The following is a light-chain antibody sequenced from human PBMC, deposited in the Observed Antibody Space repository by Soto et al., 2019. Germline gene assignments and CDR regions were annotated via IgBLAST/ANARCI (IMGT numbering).Light chain of an antibody. CDR1: QSISSY. Sequence: DIQMTQSPSSLSASVGDRVTITCRASQSISSYLNWYQQKPGKAPKLLIYAASSLQSGVPSRFSGSGSGTDFTRTINSLQPEDFATYYCQQSYSTPYTFGQGTKLEIK. CDR2: AAS. J-gene: IGKJ2*01. V-gene: IGKV1-39*01. CDR3: QQSYSTPYT.